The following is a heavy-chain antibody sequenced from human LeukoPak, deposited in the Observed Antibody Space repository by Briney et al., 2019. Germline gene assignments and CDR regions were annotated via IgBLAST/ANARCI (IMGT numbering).Heavy chain of an antibody. D-gene: IGHD3-10*01. V-gene: IGHV3-23*01. CDR3: AKSPGDREGIDY. CDR1: GFTFSSYA. Sequence: GGSLRLSCAASGFTFSSYAMTWVRQAPGKGLEWVSTNSAGGGSTYYADSVKGRFTISRDNSKSTLFLQMSSLRAEDTALYYCAKSPGDREGIDYWGQGTLVTVSS. J-gene: IGHJ4*02. CDR2: NSAGGGST.